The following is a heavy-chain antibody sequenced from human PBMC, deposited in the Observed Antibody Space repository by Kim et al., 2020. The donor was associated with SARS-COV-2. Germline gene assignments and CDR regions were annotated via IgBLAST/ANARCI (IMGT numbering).Heavy chain of an antibody. CDR2: ISAYNGNT. CDR1: GYTFTSYG. D-gene: IGHD3-9*01. V-gene: IGHV1-18*01. CDR3: ARYYDILTGYPNFDY. J-gene: IGHJ4*02. Sequence: ASVKVSCKASGYTFTSYGISWVRQAPGQGLEWMGWISAYNGNTNYAQKLQGRVTMTTDTSTSTAYMELRSLRSDDTAVYYCARYYDILTGYPNFDYWGQGTLVTVSS.